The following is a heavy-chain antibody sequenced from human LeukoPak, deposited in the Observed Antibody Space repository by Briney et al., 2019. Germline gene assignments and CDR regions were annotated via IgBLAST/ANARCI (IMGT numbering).Heavy chain of an antibody. V-gene: IGHV4-34*01. CDR3: ARWPDSWEILPAFDI. Sequence: ASGTLSLTCAVSGGSFSGYYWSWIRQPPGKGLEWVGEINHSGSTNYNPSLTGRVTISVDTYKNQFSLKLSSVTAADTAVYYCARWPDSWEILPAFDIWGQGTMVTVSS. CDR2: INHSGST. D-gene: IGHD1-26*01. CDR1: GGSFSGYY. J-gene: IGHJ3*02.